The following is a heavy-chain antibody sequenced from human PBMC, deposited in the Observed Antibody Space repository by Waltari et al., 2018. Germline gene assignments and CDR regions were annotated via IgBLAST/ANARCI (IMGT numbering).Heavy chain of an antibody. Sequence: QVQLQQWGAGLLKPSETLSLTCAVYGGSFSGYYWSWIRQPPGKGLEWIGEINNSGSTNSHPSLKSRVTISVDTSKNQFSLKLSSVTAADTAVYYCARGGHSGYPKRMGFDPWGQGTLVTVSS. V-gene: IGHV4-34*01. CDR3: ARGGHSGYPKRMGFDP. D-gene: IGHD5-12*01. J-gene: IGHJ5*02. CDR2: INNSGST. CDR1: GGSFSGYY.